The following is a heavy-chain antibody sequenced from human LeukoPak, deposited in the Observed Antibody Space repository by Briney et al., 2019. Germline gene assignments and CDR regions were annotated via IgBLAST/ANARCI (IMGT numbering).Heavy chain of an antibody. CDR2: ISGSGSTI. CDR3: ARVHYYGSGSYYNSYYFDY. D-gene: IGHD3-10*01. J-gene: IGHJ4*02. V-gene: IGHV3-48*03. Sequence: GGSLRLSCAASGFTFRSYEMNWVRQAPGKGLEWVAYISGSGSTIYYADSVKGRFTISRDNSKNTLYLQMNSLRAEDTAVYYCARVHYYGSGSYYNSYYFDYWGQGTLVTVSS. CDR1: GFTFRSYE.